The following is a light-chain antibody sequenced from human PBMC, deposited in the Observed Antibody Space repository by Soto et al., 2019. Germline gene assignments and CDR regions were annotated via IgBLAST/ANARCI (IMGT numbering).Light chain of an antibody. CDR3: QQRSNLGFT. J-gene: IGKJ3*01. CDR2: KAS. CDR1: QSISSW. V-gene: IGKV1-5*03. Sequence: DIQVPHVPSTLPASVTARVPITFRASQSISSWLAWYQQKPGKAPKLLIYKASTLKSGVPSRFSGSGSGADFTLTISSLEPEDFAVYYCQQRSNLGFTFGPGAKVDIK.